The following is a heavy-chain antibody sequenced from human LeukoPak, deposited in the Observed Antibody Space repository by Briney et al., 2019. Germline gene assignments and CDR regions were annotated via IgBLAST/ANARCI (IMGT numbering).Heavy chain of an antibody. CDR2: IYYSGST. CDR3: ARDGRYCSSTSCSYYFDY. CDR1: GGSISSSSYY. J-gene: IGHJ4*02. V-gene: IGHV4-39*02. Sequence: SETLSLTCTVSGGSISSSSYYWGWIRQPPGKGLEWIGSIYYSGSTYYNPSLKSRVTISVDTSKNQFSLKLSSVTAADTAVYYCARDGRYCSSTSCSYYFDYWGQGTLVTVSS. D-gene: IGHD2-2*01.